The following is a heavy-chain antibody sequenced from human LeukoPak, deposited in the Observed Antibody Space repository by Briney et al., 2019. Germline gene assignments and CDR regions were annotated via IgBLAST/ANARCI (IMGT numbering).Heavy chain of an antibody. CDR1: GFNLNSYW. Sequence: GGSLRLSCAASGFNLNSYWISWVRQAPGKGLEWLADINQDGSEKYYVDPVKGRFTISRDNAKNSLYLQMNSLRAEDTAVYYCTTFYSRLTDYWGQGTLVTVSS. J-gene: IGHJ4*02. V-gene: IGHV3-7*05. CDR3: TTFYSRLTDY. CDR2: INQDGSEK. D-gene: IGHD2/OR15-2a*01.